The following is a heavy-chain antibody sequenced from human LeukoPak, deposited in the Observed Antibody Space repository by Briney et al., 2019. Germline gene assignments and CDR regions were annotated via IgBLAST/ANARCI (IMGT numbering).Heavy chain of an antibody. CDR3: ARGRGGSYYVPIYYFDY. J-gene: IGHJ4*02. V-gene: IGHV4-34*01. Sequence: SETLSLTCAVYGGSFSGYYWSWIRQPPGKGLEWIGEINHSGSTNYNPSLKSRVTISVDTSKNQFSLKLGSVTAADTAVYYCARGRGGSYYVPIYYFDYWGQGTLVTVSS. CDR2: INHSGST. D-gene: IGHD1-26*01. CDR1: GGSFSGYY.